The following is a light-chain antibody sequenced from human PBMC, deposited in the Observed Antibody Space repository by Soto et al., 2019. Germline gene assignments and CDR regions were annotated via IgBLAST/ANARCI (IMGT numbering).Light chain of an antibody. Sequence: EIVMTQSPGTLSVSPGERATLSFRASQNIITNLAWYQQKPGQAPRLLIFFASTRVTGIPARFSGSGSGTEFTLTISSLQSEDFAVYYCHQYYSWPRGTFGQGTKVDIK. J-gene: IGKJ1*01. CDR2: FAS. CDR3: HQYYSWPRGT. CDR1: QNIITN. V-gene: IGKV3-15*01.